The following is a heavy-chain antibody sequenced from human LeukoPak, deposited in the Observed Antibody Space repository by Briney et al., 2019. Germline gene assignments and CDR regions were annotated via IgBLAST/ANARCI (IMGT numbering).Heavy chain of an antibody. J-gene: IGHJ4*02. CDR2: INSDGSST. Sequence: QPGGSLRLSCAASGFTFSSSWMHWVRQAPGKGLVWVSRINSDGSSTGYADSVKGRFTISRDNAKNTLYLQMNSLRAEDTAVYYCARGPGSSSWYLTLVGGYYFDYWGQGTLVTVSS. CDR1: GFTFSSSW. D-gene: IGHD6-13*01. CDR3: ARGPGSSSWYLTLVGGYYFDY. V-gene: IGHV3-74*01.